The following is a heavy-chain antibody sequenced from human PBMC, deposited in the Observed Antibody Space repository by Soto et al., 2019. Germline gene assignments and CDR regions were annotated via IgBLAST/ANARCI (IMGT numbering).Heavy chain of an antibody. J-gene: IGHJ4*02. V-gene: IGHV5-10-1*01. D-gene: IGHD3-22*01. CDR1: GYSFRNYR. CDR2: IHPRDSST. CDR3: ARHFYDASDYRREAY. Sequence: PGESLKISGHGSGYSFRNYRISWLRQVPGKGLEWMGRIHPRDSSTNYSPSIQGHVVISADTSTNTATLQWSSLKASDTAIYYCARHFYDASDYRREAYWGQGTLVTVSS.